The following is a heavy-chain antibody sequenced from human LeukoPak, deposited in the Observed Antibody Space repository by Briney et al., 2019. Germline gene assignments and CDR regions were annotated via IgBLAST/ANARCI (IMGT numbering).Heavy chain of an antibody. CDR2: ISYDGSNK. CDR1: GFTFSSYG. Sequence: PGGSLRLSCAASGFTFSSYGMHWVRQAPGKGLEWVAVISYDGSNKDYGDSVKGRFTISRDNSKNTLYLQMNSLRAEDTAVYFCAKRGVVIRVILVGFHKEAYYFDSWGQGALVTVSS. J-gene: IGHJ4*02. D-gene: IGHD3-22*01. CDR3: AKRGVVIRVILVGFHKEAYYFDS. V-gene: IGHV3-30*18.